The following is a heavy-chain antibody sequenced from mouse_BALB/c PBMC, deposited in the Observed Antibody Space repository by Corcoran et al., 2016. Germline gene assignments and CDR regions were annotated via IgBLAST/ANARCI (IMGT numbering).Heavy chain of an antibody. CDR1: GFNIKDTY. CDR2: IDPANGNT. V-gene: IGHV14-3*02. J-gene: IGHJ2*01. Sequence: EVQLQQSGAELVKPGASVKLSCTASGFNIKDTYMHWVKQRPEQGLEWIGRIDPANGNTKYDPKFQGKATITADTSSNTAYLQLSSLTSEDTAVYYCYYYGSSDDWGQGTTLTVSS. CDR3: YYYGSSDD. D-gene: IGHD1-1*01.